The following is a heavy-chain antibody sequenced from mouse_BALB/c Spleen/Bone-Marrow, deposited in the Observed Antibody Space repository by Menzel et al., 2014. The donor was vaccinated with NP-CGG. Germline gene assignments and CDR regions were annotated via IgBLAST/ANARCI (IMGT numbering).Heavy chain of an antibody. CDR3: ARHAYYYQTEVSFVN. CDR1: GFTFSDYG. D-gene: IGHD2-10*01. V-gene: IGHV5-9-2*01. J-gene: IGHJ3*01. Sequence: EVQVVESGGNLVKSGGSLKLSCAASGFTFSDYGMSWNRQTPEKRLEWVATISGGGGYTFYADSVKGRFTISRDNAKNNLYLQLSSLRSEDTALYYFARHAYYYQTEVSFVNLGQGTLVTVSA. CDR2: ISGGGGYT.